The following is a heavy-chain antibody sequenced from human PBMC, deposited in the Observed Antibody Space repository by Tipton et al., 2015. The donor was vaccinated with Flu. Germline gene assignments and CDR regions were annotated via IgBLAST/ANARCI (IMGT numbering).Heavy chain of an antibody. CDR2: MHASGFT. D-gene: IGHD3-10*01. J-gene: IGHJ4*02. CDR1: GGSMNSFY. V-gene: IGHV4-4*07. Sequence: GLVKPSETLTVKCNVSGGSMNSFYWTWIRKAAGRGLEWIGRMHASGFTTYNPSLKSRLSMSIDTSRNQFSLKLSSVTAADTAVYYCARGSGSGTFMIFDFWGQGTLVTVSS. CDR3: ARGSGSGTFMIFDF.